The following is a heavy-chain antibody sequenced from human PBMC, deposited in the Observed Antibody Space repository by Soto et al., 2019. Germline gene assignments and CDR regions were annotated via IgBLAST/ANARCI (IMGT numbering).Heavy chain of an antibody. CDR2: IYYSGST. CDR1: GGSISSGGYY. J-gene: IGHJ5*02. CDR3: ARAQSTVVSWFDP. D-gene: IGHD4-17*01. V-gene: IGHV4-31*01. Sequence: QVQLQESGPGLVKPSQTLSLTCTVSGGSISSGGYYWSWIRQHPGKGLGWIGYIYYSGSTYYNPSLKSPVXXSXDXXKNQFSLKLSSVTAADTAVYYCARAQSTVVSWFDPWGQGTLVTVSS.